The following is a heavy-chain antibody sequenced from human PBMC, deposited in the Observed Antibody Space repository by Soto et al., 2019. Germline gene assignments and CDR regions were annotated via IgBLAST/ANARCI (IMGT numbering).Heavy chain of an antibody. Sequence: GASVKVSCKASGYTFTSYYVHWVRQAPGQGLEWMGIINPSGGSTSYAQKFQGRVTMTRDTSTSTVYMELSSLRSEDTAVYYCARDGRGVVVVAATLHYYYGMDVWGQGTTVTVSS. CDR1: GYTFTSYY. D-gene: IGHD2-15*01. CDR3: ARDGRGVVVVAATLHYYYGMDV. V-gene: IGHV1-46*01. CDR2: INPSGGST. J-gene: IGHJ6*02.